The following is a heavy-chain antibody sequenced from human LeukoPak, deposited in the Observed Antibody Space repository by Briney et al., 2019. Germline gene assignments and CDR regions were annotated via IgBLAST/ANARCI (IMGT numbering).Heavy chain of an antibody. V-gene: IGHV3-48*04. Sequence: GGSLRLSCAASGFTFIGHNMNWVRQAPGKGLEWVSFVSISSGTIYYADSVKGRFRISRDNAKSSLDLEMNSLRAEDTAVYYCAREGHPYYYYGMDVWGQGTTVTVSS. CDR1: GFTFIGHN. CDR3: AREGHPYYYYGMDV. CDR2: VSISSGTI. J-gene: IGHJ6*02.